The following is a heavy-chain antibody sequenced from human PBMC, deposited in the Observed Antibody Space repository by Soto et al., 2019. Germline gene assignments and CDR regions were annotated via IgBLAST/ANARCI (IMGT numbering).Heavy chain of an antibody. D-gene: IGHD6-25*01. CDR3: ARDRGTGKYFDY. J-gene: IGHJ4*02. V-gene: IGHV3-21*01. Sequence: EVQLVESGGGLVKPGGSLRLSCAASGFNFSAYTINWIRHVPGRGLEWVSSISGGSTYIFYADSLRGRFTISRDNAKNALSLQMNSLSADDTAVYYCARDRGTGKYFDYWGQGTLVSVSS. CDR1: GFNFSAYT. CDR2: ISGGSTYI.